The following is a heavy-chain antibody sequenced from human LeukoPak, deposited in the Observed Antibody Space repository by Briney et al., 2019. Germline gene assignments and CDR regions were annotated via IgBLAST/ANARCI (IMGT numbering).Heavy chain of an antibody. Sequence: ASVKVSCKASGGTFSSYTISWVRQAPGQGLEWMGRIIPILGIANYAQKFQGRDTITADKSTSTAYMELSSLRSEDTAVYYCARDGGYSSSWFAPPPFFDYWGQGTLVTVSS. D-gene: IGHD6-13*01. J-gene: IGHJ4*02. CDR2: IIPILGIA. V-gene: IGHV1-69*04. CDR1: GGTFSSYT. CDR3: ARDGGYSSSWFAPPPFFDY.